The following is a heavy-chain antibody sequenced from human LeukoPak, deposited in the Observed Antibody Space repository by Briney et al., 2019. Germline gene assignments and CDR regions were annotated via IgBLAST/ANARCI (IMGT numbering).Heavy chain of an antibody. D-gene: IGHD3-22*01. CDR3: AKWMTYYYDSSGYNSFDY. V-gene: IGHV3-23*01. CDR1: GFTFSSYA. J-gene: IGHJ4*02. CDR2: ISGSGGST. Sequence: QPGGSLRLSCAASGFTFSSYAMSWVRQAPGKGLEWVSAISGSGGSTYYADSVKGRFTISRDNSKNTLYPQMNSLRAEDTAVYYCAKWMTYYYDSSGYNSFDYWGQGTLVTVSS.